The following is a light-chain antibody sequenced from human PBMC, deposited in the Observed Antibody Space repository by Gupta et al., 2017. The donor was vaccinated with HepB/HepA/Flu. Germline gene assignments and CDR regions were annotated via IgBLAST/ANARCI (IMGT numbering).Light chain of an antibody. CDR3: QQDNSLCS. CDR2: KAS. V-gene: IGKV1-5*03. Sequence: DIQMTQSPSTLSASVGDRVTITCRASQSISDWLAWYQQKPGKAPKLLIYKASTLQSGVPSRFSGSGSGTEFTLTISSLQPDDFATYYFQQDNSLCSFGQGTKLEIK. J-gene: IGKJ2*04. CDR1: QSISDW.